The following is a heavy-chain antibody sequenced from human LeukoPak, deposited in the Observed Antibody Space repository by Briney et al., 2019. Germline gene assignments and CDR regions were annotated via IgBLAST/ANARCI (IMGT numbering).Heavy chain of an antibody. CDR3: ARVHCSGGSCPNYYYYYMDV. V-gene: IGHV4-39*07. CDR2: FYWSGNT. Sequence: SETLSLTCTVSDGSISSSTYYWGWIRQPPGKGLEWVGSFYWSGNTYYNPSLKSRVTVLVDKSKNVFSLKLNSVTAADTAVYYCARVHCSGGSCPNYYYYYMDVWGKGTTVTISS. J-gene: IGHJ6*03. CDR1: DGSISSSTYY. D-gene: IGHD2-15*01.